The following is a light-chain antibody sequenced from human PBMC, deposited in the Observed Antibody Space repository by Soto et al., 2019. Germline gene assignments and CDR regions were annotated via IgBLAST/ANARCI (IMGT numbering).Light chain of an antibody. CDR3: SSYAATNNLV. Sequence: QSVLTQPPSASGSPGQSVTISCTGTSSDVGDYNYVSWYQQHPGKAPKLIIHEVSKRPSGVPDRFSASKSGNTASLTVSGLQAEDEADYYCSSYAATNNLVFGGGTKLTVL. CDR2: EVS. V-gene: IGLV2-8*01. CDR1: SSDVGDYNY. J-gene: IGLJ3*02.